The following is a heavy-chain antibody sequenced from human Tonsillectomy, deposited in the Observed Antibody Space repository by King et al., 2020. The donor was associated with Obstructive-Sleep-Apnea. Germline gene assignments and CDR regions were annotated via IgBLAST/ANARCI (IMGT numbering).Heavy chain of an antibody. J-gene: IGHJ6*02. Sequence: VQLVESGGGLVKPGGSLRLSCAASGFTFSNAFMTWVRQGPGKGLEWVGRIKTKSDGGTTDYAAPVKGRFTISRDDSKNTLYLQMNSLKTEDTAVYYCTTGPEGYYYYEMDVWGQGTTVTVSS. CDR1: GFTFSNAF. CDR3: TTGPEGYYYYEMDV. CDR2: IKTKSDGGTT. D-gene: IGHD1-14*01. V-gene: IGHV3-15*01.